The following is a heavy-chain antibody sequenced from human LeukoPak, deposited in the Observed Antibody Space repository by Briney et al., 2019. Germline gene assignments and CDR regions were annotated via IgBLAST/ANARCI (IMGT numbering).Heavy chain of an antibody. CDR2: IWYDGSNK. D-gene: IGHD4-17*01. J-gene: IGHJ4*02. CDR3: ARDYGDYASHFDY. V-gene: IGHV3-33*01. CDR1: GFTFSSYG. Sequence: PGGSLRLSCAASGFTFSSYGMHWVRKAPGKGLEGVAVIWYDGSNKYYADSVKGRFTISRDNSKNTLYLQMNSLRAEDTAVYYCARDYGDYASHFDYWGQGTLVTVSS.